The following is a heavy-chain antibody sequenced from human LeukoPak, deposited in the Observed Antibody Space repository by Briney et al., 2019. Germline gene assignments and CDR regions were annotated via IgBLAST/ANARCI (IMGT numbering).Heavy chain of an antibody. CDR2: INPNSGGT. D-gene: IGHD6-13*01. V-gene: IGHV1-2*02. CDR3: ASAHIAAVAFDI. J-gene: IGHJ3*02. CDR1: GYTFTGYY. Sequence: ASVKVSCKASGYTFTGYYMHWVRQAPGQGLEWMGWINPNSGGTNYAQKFQGRVTMSRDTSISTAYMELSRLRSDDTAVYYCASAHIAAVAFDIWGQGTMVTVSS.